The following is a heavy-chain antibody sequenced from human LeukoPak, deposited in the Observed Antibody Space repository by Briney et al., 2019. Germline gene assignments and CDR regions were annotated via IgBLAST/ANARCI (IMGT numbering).Heavy chain of an antibody. CDR1: GFTFSDYD. D-gene: IGHD1-1*01. CDR2: IGTAGDT. J-gene: IGHJ4*02. Sequence: GGSLRLSCAASGFTFSDYDMHWVRQATGKGLEWVSAIGTAGDTYYTGSAKGRFTISKENAKNSLYLQMNSLRAGDTAVYYCARVAKERVGGVYYFDCWGQGTLVTVSS. V-gene: IGHV3-13*01. CDR3: ARVAKERVGGVYYFDC.